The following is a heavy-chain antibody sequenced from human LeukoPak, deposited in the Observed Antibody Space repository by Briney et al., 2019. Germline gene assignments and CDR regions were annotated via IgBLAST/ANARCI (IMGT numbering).Heavy chain of an antibody. CDR2: ISGSGGST. J-gene: IGHJ5*01. CDR1: GFTFSSYA. D-gene: IGHD2-2*02. Sequence: QTGGSLRLSCAASGFTFSSYAMSWVRQAPGKGLEWVSAISGSGGSTYYADSVKGRFTISRDNSKNTLYLQMNSLRAEDTAVYYCAKDGYINNRYDWFDSWGQGTLVTVSS. CDR3: AKDGYINNRYDWFDS. V-gene: IGHV3-23*01.